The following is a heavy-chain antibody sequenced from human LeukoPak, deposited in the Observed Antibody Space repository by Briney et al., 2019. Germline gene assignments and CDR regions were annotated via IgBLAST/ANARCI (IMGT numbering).Heavy chain of an antibody. D-gene: IGHD2-21*02. Sequence: SVKVSCKASGGTFSSYTITWVRQAPGQGLEWMGGIIPIFGTANYAQKFQGRVTITADESTSTAYMGLSSVRSKDTAVYYCARVNCGGDCYSDRGAFDIWGQGTMVTVSS. CDR1: GGTFSSYT. V-gene: IGHV1-69*13. J-gene: IGHJ3*02. CDR2: IIPIFGTA. CDR3: ARVNCGGDCYSDRGAFDI.